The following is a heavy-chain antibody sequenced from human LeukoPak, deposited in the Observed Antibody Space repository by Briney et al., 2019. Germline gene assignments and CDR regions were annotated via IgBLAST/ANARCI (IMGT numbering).Heavy chain of an antibody. CDR1: GFTFSSYD. J-gene: IGHJ3*01. V-gene: IGHV3-21*01. Sequence: GGSLRPSCAASGFTFSSYDMNWVRQAPGKGLEWVSYISSSSSYIYYADSVKGRFTISRDNANNSLYLQMNSLRAEDTAVYYCARVDAFDLWGQGTMVTVSS. CDR3: ARVDAFDL. CDR2: ISSSSSYI.